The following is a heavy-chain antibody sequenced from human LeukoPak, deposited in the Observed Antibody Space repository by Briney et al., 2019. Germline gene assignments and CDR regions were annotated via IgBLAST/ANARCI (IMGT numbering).Heavy chain of an antibody. D-gene: IGHD2-2*02. CDR3: ASQAPHCSSTSCYTRGNWFDP. V-gene: IGHV1-24*01. CDR2: FDLEDGET. Sequence: ASVKVSCKVSGYTLTELSMHWVRQAPGKGLEWMGGFDLEDGETIYAQKFQGRVTMTEDTSTDTAYMELSSLRSEDTAVYYCASQAPHCSSTSCYTRGNWFDPWGQGTLVTVSS. J-gene: IGHJ5*02. CDR1: GYTLTELS.